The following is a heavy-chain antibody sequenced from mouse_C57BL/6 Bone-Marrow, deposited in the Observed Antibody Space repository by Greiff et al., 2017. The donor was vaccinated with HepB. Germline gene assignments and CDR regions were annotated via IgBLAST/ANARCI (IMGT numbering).Heavy chain of an antibody. V-gene: IGHV7-3*01. CDR3: ARYGTVVEYCDV. Sequence: EVNVVESGGGLVQPGGSLSLSCAASGFTFTDYYMSWVRQPPGKALEWLGFIRHKANGYTTEYSAYVEGRFTISRDNSQSILYLQMNALRAEDSATYYCARYGTVVEYCDVWGTGTTVTVSS. CDR1: GFTFTDYY. D-gene: IGHD1-1*01. CDR2: IRHKANGYTT. J-gene: IGHJ1*03.